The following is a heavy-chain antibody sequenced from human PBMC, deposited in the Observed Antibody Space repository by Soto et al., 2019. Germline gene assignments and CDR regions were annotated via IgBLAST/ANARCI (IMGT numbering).Heavy chain of an antibody. V-gene: IGHV3-23*01. D-gene: IGHD6-19*01. CDR2: ISGSGGST. CDR3: AKDQGSSGWVLGDLVDY. J-gene: IGHJ4*02. CDR1: GFTFSSYA. Sequence: GGSLRLSCAASGFTFSSYAMSWVRQAPGKGLEWVSAISGSGGSTYYADSVKGRFTISRDNSKNTLYLQMNSLRAEDTAVYYCAKDQGSSGWVLGDLVDYWGQGTLVTVSS.